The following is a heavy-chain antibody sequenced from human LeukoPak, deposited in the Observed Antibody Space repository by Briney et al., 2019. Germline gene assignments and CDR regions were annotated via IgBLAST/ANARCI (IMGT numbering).Heavy chain of an antibody. V-gene: IGHV4-39*01. J-gene: IGHJ4*02. CDR1: GGSISSGDYY. CDR2: VQYSGST. CDR3: TRRRGGTSSRDY. Sequence: PSETLSLTCTVSGGSISSGDYYWAWIRQPPGQELEWIGNVQYSGSTYYNPSLKSRVTISLDTSKNQFSLRLSSVTAADTSMYYCTRRRGGTSSRDYWGQGTLVTVSS. D-gene: IGHD6-13*01.